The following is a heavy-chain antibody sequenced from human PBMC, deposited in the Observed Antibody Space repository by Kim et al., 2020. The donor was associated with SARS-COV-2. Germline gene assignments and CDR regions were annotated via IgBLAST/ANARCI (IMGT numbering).Heavy chain of an antibody. CDR2: IYHSGST. CDR1: GYSISSGYY. CDR3: ARDGSMVRGVDNDAFDI. V-gene: IGHV4-38-2*02. J-gene: IGHJ3*02. Sequence: SETLSFTCTVSGYSISSGYYWGWIRQPPGKGLEWIGSIYHSGSTYYNPSLKSRVTISVDTSKNQFSLKLSSVTAADTAVYYCARDGSMVRGVDNDAFDIWGQGTMVTVSS. D-gene: IGHD3-10*01.